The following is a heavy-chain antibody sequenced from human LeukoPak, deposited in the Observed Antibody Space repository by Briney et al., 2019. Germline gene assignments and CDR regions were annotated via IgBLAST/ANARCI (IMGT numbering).Heavy chain of an antibody. Sequence: GRSLRLSCAASGFTFSDYGIHWVRQAPGKGLEWVAVIWYDGSDKYYADSVKGRFTISRDNAKNTLYLQMNSLRAEDTAVYYCAAGAGNIDYWGQGTLVTVSS. CDR2: IWYDGSDK. V-gene: IGHV3-33*03. D-gene: IGHD6-19*01. J-gene: IGHJ4*02. CDR3: AAGAGNIDY. CDR1: GFTFSDYG.